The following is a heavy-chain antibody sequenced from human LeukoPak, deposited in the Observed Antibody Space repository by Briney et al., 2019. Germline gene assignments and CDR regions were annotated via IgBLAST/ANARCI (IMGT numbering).Heavy chain of an antibody. CDR3: ARIRFLEWLSGRYYYMDV. J-gene: IGHJ6*03. V-gene: IGHV4-30-4*08. Sequence: SEALSLTCNVSGGSIDSSDSFLGWIRQPPGKGLEWIGYIYYSGSTYYNPSLKSRVTISVDTYKHQFSLKLSSVTAADTAVYYCARIRFLEWLSGRYYYMDVWGKGTTVTVSS. CDR2: IYYSGST. CDR1: GGSIDSSDSF. D-gene: IGHD3-3*01.